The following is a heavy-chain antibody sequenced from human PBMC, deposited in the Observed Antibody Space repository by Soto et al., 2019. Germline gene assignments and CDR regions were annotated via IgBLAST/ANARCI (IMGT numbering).Heavy chain of an antibody. Sequence: PGGSLRLSCAASGFTFNSYAMNWVRQAPGKGLAWVSAIGTDSNTYYADSVKGRFTISRDNSRTTLYLQMNSLRAEDTALYYCVRKYPGTRPFDYWGQGTLVTVSS. D-gene: IGHD6-6*01. CDR1: GFTFNSYA. V-gene: IGHV3-23*01. CDR2: IGTDSNT. J-gene: IGHJ4*01. CDR3: VRKYPGTRPFDY.